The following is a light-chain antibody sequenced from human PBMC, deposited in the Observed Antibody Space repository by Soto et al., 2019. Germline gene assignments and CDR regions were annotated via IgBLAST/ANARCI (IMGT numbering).Light chain of an antibody. Sequence: DIQMTQSPSSLSAFVGDRVTLTCRASQSIGTSLNWYQQKPGKAPQLLIFAASSLQSAVPSRFRGSGSGTDFTLTISSLQPADFATYYCQQSSSTPYTFGQGTKLQIK. V-gene: IGKV1-39*01. CDR2: AAS. CDR3: QQSSSTPYT. CDR1: QSIGTS. J-gene: IGKJ2*01.